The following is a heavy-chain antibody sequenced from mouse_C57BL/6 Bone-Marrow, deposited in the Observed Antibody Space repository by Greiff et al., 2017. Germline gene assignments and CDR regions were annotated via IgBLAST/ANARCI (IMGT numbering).Heavy chain of an antibody. V-gene: IGHV14-1*01. CDR3: ATDYYGSSSWFAY. CDR2: IDPEDGDT. CDR1: GFNINDYY. D-gene: IGHD1-1*01. J-gene: IGHJ3*01. Sequence: VQLQQSGAELVRPGASVKLSCTASGFNINDYYMHWVKQRPEQGLEWIGRIDPEDGDTEYDPKFQGKATMTADTSSNTAYLQLSSLTSRDTAVYYCATDYYGSSSWFAYWGQGTLVTVSA.